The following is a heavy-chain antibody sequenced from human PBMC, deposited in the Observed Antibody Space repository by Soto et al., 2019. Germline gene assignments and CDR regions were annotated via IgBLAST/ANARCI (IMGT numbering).Heavy chain of an antibody. D-gene: IGHD3-10*01. CDR1: GGSISSGGYY. CDR3: AGGPSGSRWYFDL. V-gene: IGHV4-31*03. Sequence: QVQLQESGPGLVKPSQTLSLTCTVSGGSISSGGYYWSWIRQHPGKGLEWTGYIYYSGSTYYNPSMKSRVSISVDTSKNQFSLKLSSVTAADTAEYYCAGGPSGSRWYFDLWGRGTLVTVSS. CDR2: IYYSGST. J-gene: IGHJ2*01.